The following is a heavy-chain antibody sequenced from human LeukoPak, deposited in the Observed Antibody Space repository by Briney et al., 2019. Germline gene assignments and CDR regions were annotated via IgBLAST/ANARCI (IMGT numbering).Heavy chain of an antibody. J-gene: IGHJ6*02. V-gene: IGHV3-66*01. D-gene: IGHD6-6*01. CDR1: GFTVSSNY. CDR3: ARDVRGGYSSSSGGYYYYYGMDV. CDR2: IYSGGST. Sequence: GGSLRLSCAASGFTVSSNYMSWVRQAPGKGLEWVSVIYSGGSTYYADSVKGRFTISRDNSKNTLYLQMNSLRAEDTAVYYCARDVRGGYSSSSGGYYYYYGMDVWGQGTTVTVSS.